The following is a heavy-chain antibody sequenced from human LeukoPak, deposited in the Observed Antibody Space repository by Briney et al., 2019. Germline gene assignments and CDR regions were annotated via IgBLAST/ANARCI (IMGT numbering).Heavy chain of an antibody. J-gene: IGHJ4*02. CDR1: GFTFSSYA. Sequence: PGGPLRLSCAASGFTFSSYAMSWVRQAPGKGLEWVSAISGSGGSTYYADSVKGRSTISRDNSKNTLYLQMNSLRAEDTAVYYCAKEGVATTYFDYWGQGTLVTVSS. D-gene: IGHD5-12*01. V-gene: IGHV3-23*01. CDR3: AKEGVATTYFDY. CDR2: ISGSGGST.